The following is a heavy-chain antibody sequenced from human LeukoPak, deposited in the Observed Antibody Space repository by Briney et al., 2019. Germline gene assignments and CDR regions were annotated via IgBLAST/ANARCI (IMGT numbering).Heavy chain of an antibody. CDR3: AKERDSRGYFDY. V-gene: IGHV3-23*01. CDR1: GLTFSRYA. CDR2: ISGSGGSA. Sequence: GASLRLSCAASGLTFSRYAMGWVRQAPGKGLEWVSAISGSGGSAYYADSVKGRFTISRDNSKNTLYLQMHSLRAEDTAVYYCAKERDSRGYFDYWGQGTLVTVSS. J-gene: IGHJ4*02. D-gene: IGHD3-22*01.